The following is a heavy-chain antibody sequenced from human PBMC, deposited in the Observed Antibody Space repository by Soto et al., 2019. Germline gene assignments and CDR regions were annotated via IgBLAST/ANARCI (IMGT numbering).Heavy chain of an antibody. CDR3: ARVAEHWKLVYS. CDR2: IYYSGST. CDR1: GASISSYY. D-gene: IGHD1-1*01. Sequence: SENLSLTCTVSGASISSYYWSWIRQPPGKGLEWIADIYYSGSTNYNPSLKSRVTISVDTSKNQFSLKLNSVTAADTAVYYCARVAEHWKLVYSWGQGTLVTVSS. J-gene: IGHJ4*02. V-gene: IGHV4-59*01.